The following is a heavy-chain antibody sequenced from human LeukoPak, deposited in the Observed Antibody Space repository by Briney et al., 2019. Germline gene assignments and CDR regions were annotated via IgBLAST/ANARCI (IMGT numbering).Heavy chain of an antibody. D-gene: IGHD6-19*01. CDR2: IYTGGST. CDR1: GGSISSGSYY. V-gene: IGHV4-61*02. Sequence: SQTLSLTCTVSGGSISSGSYYWSWIRQPAGKGLEWIGRIYTGGSTNYNPSLKSRVTISVDTSKNQFSLKLSSVTAADTAVYYCARDGSSGWTDAFDIWGQGTMVTVSS. J-gene: IGHJ3*02. CDR3: ARDGSSGWTDAFDI.